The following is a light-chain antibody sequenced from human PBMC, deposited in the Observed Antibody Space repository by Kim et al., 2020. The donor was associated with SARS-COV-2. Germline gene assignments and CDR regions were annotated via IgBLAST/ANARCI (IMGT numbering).Light chain of an antibody. CDR1: SLRSYY. Sequence: SSELTQDPAVSVALGQTVRITCQGDSLRSYYASWYQQKPGQAPVLVIYGKNNRPSGIPDRFSGSSSGNTASLTITGAQAEDEADYYCNSRDSSGNLFGGG. CDR3: NSRDSSGNL. J-gene: IGLJ2*01. CDR2: GKN. V-gene: IGLV3-19*01.